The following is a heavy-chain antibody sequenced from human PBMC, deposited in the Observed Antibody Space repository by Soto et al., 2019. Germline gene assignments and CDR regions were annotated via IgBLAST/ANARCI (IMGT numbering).Heavy chain of an antibody. CDR3: ARDMGVSDRAFDL. D-gene: IGHD1-26*01. V-gene: IGHV3-21*01. CDR1: GFSFSTYH. Sequence: PGESLKISCAASGFSFSTYHMNWVRQAPGKGLEWVSFITDNSAFITYTDKLKGRDTNSRDNAENSLFLQMNSLRAVDTAVYYCARDMGVSDRAFDLWGQGTLVTVSS. CDR2: ITDNSAFI. J-gene: IGHJ4*02.